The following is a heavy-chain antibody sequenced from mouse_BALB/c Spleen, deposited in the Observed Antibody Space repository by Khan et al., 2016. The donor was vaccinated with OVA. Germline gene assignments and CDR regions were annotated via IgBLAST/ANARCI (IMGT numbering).Heavy chain of an antibody. CDR1: GFTFSNYG. CDR3: ASHLTGSFAY. CDR2: INSDGTYT. D-gene: IGHD4-1*01. V-gene: IGHV5-6*01. Sequence: EVELVESGGDLVKPGGSLKLSCAASGFTFSNYGMSWVRQIPDKRLEWVATINSDGTYTYYSDSVKGRFTISRNNAKNTLYLEMSSLKSEDTAMYYCASHLTGSFAYGGQGTLVTVSA. J-gene: IGHJ3*01.